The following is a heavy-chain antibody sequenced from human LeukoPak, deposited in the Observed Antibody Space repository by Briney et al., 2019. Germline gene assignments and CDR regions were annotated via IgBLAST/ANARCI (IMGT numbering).Heavy chain of an antibody. V-gene: IGHV3-11*01. Sequence: GGCLRLSCAASGFPFSDYYMSWIRQAPGKGLEWISYISSSGSTLYNANTVQGCFTISRDNAKNSLYLQMNSLRAEDTAVYYCARLLGYCSSTSCLERGWFDPWGQGTLVTVSS. CDR1: GFPFSDYY. CDR2: ISSSGSTL. J-gene: IGHJ5*02. D-gene: IGHD2-2*01. CDR3: ARLLGYCSSTSCLERGWFDP.